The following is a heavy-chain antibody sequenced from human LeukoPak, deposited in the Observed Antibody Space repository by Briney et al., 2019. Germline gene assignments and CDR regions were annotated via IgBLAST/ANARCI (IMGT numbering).Heavy chain of an antibody. V-gene: IGHV3-23*01. Sequence: PGGSLRLSCVVSGFTFRNYAMSWVRQAPGKGLEWVSAISGSGDYIYYADSVKGRFTASRANSKNTLYLQMNSLRAEDTAVYYCVRQENDGRDGAVAYNFAYWGQGTLVSVSS. CDR2: ISGSGDYI. D-gene: IGHD6-19*01. CDR1: GFTFRNYA. J-gene: IGHJ4*02. CDR3: VRQENDGRDGAVAYNFAY.